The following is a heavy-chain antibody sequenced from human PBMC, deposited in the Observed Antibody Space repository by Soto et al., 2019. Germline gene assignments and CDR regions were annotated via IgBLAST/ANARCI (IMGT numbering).Heavy chain of an antibody. D-gene: IGHD3-3*01. V-gene: IGHV1-46*01. CDR3: ARGITIFGVVTQFAY. Sequence: SVKVSCKSSGDTFTSCYMHWVRQAPRQVLGWMGIINPSGVSTSYAQKFQGRVTMTRDTSTSTVYMELSSLRSEDTAVYYCARGITIFGVVTQFAYWGQGTLVTVSS. CDR2: INPSGVST. J-gene: IGHJ4*02. CDR1: GDTFTSCY.